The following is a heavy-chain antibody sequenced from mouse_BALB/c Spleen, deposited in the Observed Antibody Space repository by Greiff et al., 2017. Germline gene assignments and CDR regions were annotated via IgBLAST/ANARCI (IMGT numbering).Heavy chain of an antibody. CDR1: GYTFTSYT. CDR3: ARSGYGNLPFAY. Sequence: VKLMESGAELARPGASVKMSCKASGYTFTSYTMHWVKQRPGQGLEWIGYINPSSGYTNYNQKFKDKATLTADKSSSTAYMQLSSLTSEDSAVYYCARSGYGNLPFAYWGQGTLVTVSA. V-gene: IGHV1-4*01. J-gene: IGHJ3*01. D-gene: IGHD2-10*02. CDR2: INPSSGYT.